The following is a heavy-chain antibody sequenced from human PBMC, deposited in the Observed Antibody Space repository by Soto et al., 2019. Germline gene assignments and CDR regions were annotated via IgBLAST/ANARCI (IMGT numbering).Heavy chain of an antibody. CDR3: ARDGTGTSLYYYYYGMDV. Sequence: PSETLSLTCALSGGSISSSNWWSWVRQPPGKGLEWIGEIYHSGRTNYNPSLKSRVTISVDKSKNQFSLKLSSVTAADTAVYYCARDGTGTSLYYYYYGMDVWGQGTTVTVSS. V-gene: IGHV4-4*02. CDR2: IYHSGRT. D-gene: IGHD1-7*01. J-gene: IGHJ6*02. CDR1: GGSISSSNW.